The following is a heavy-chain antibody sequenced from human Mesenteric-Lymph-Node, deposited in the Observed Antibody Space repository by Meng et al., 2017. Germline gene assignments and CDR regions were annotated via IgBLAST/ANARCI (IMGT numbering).Heavy chain of an antibody. J-gene: IGHJ3*02. V-gene: IGHV1-46*01. D-gene: IGHD3-22*01. Sequence: ASVKVSCKASGYTFTSYYMHWVRQAPGQGLEWMGIINPSGGSTSYAQKFQGRVTMTGDTSTSTVYMELSSLRSEDTAVYYCARGYYDSSGYYDAVDAFDIWGQGTMVTVSS. CDR2: INPSGGST. CDR3: ARGYYDSSGYYDAVDAFDI. CDR1: GYTFTSYY.